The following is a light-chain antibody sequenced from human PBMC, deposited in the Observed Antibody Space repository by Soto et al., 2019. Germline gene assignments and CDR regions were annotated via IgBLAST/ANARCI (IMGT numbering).Light chain of an antibody. CDR3: QQYDSSPKT. J-gene: IGKJ1*01. Sequence: THSAATLAVSPGEGATLSCRASQSVRDNLAWYQQKTGQPPRLLIYDASNRATGIPARFSCSWSGTDVTLTISRLEPEEVAGYYCQQYDSSPKTFGQGTKV. V-gene: IGKV3-20*01. CDR2: DAS. CDR1: QSVRDN.